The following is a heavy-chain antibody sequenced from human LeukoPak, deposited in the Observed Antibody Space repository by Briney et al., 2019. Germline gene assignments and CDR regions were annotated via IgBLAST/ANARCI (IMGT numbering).Heavy chain of an antibody. CDR1: GDSIKHRDSY. D-gene: IGHD5-24*01. CDR3: AIHAYNYGLDYFDP. CDR2: IYHSGGT. J-gene: IGHJ5*02. Sequence: SGTLSLTCSVSGDSIKHRDSYWGWIRQPPGKGPQWIGSIYHSGGTYFNPSLKSRVRMSVDASRNHFSLELTSVTAADTAVYYCAIHAYNYGLDYFDPWGQGTLITVSS. V-gene: IGHV4-39*01.